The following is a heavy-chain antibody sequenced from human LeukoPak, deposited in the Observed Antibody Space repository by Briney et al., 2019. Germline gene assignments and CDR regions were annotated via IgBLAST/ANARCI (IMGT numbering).Heavy chain of an antibody. D-gene: IGHD5-18*01. CDR3: ARGERGYSYGHLDY. CDR1: GGTFSSYA. Sequence: SVTVSCKASGGTFSSYAISWVRQAPGQGLEWMGGIIPIFGTANYAQKFQGRVTITADESTSTAYMELSSLRSEDTAVYYCARGERGYSYGHLDYWGQGTLVTVSS. J-gene: IGHJ4*02. CDR2: IIPIFGTA. V-gene: IGHV1-69*13.